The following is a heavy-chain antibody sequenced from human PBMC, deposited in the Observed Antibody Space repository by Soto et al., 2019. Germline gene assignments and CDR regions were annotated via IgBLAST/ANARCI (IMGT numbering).Heavy chain of an antibody. V-gene: IGHV4-31*11. D-gene: IGHD1-1*01. J-gene: IGHJ5*02. Sequence: KSSETLSLTCAVSGGSLSIGNYYWSWIRQYPGKGLEWIAYIYHNGNAYYNPSLKSRVTLSLDSSKNQFSLMLSSVAAADTAVYYCARQAGATENWFGPWGPGTLVTVSS. CDR3: ARQAGATENWFGP. CDR1: GGSLSIGNYY. CDR2: IYHNGNA.